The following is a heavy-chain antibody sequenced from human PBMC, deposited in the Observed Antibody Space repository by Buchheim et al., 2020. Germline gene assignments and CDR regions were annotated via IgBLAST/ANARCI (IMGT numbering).Heavy chain of an antibody. CDR2: ISGSGGRT. CDR3: AKDDGSGWYFFDY. V-gene: IGHV3-23*01. D-gene: IGHD6-19*01. Sequence: EVQLLESGGGLVQPGGSLRLSCAASGFTFSSYAVSWVRQVPGKGLEWVSGISGSGGRTYYADSVKGRLTISRDNSKHTLYLQMNSLRAEDTAVYYCAKDDGSGWYFFDYWGQGTL. CDR1: GFTFSSYA. J-gene: IGHJ4*02.